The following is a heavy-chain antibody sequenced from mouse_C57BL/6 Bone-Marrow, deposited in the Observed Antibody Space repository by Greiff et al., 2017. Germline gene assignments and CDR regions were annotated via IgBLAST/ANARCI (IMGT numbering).Heavy chain of an antibody. D-gene: IGHD1-1*01. CDR1: GYTFTSYW. CDR3: ARGYYGSSPGWFAY. J-gene: IGHJ3*01. Sequence: QVHVKQPGAELVKPGASVKLSCKASGYTFTSYWMHWVKQRPGRGLEWIGRIDPNSGGTKYNEKFKSKATLTVDKPSSTAYMQLSSLTSEDSAVYYCARGYYGSSPGWFAYWGQGTLVTVSA. V-gene: IGHV1-72*01. CDR2: IDPNSGGT.